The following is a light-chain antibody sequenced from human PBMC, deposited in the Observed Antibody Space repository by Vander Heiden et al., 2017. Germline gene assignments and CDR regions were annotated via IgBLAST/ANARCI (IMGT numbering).Light chain of an antibody. CDR2: LGS. Sequence: DVVLTQSPLSLPVTPGELASISCRSNQPLLQINGYYHVVLHVQNAAQSQQLLIELGSNRASGVPDRFSGCGSGTDFTLRISRVEADDVGVYYCMQTLETTFGEGTKVEIK. CDR1: QPLLQINGYYH. V-gene: IGKV2-28*01. CDR3: MQTLETT. J-gene: IGKJ4*01.